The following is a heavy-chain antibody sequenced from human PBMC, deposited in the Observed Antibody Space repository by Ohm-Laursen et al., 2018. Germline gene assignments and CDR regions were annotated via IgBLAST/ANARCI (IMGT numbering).Heavy chain of an antibody. V-gene: IGHV3-48*03. CDR3: ARKPYYYDS. Sequence: SLRLSCAASGFTFSSYEINWVRQAPGKGLEWVSYISSSGSTINYADSVKGRFTISRDNAKNSLYLQMNSLRAEDTAVYYCARKPYYYDSWGQGTLVTVSS. J-gene: IGHJ3*01. CDR2: ISSSGSTI. D-gene: IGHD3-10*01. CDR1: GFTFSSYE.